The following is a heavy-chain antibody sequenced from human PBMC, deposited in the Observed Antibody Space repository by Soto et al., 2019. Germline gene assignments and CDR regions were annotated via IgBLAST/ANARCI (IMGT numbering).Heavy chain of an antibody. CDR1: GGTFSSYA. CDR3: ASHLVVDSSGYPTEFDY. Sequence: QVQLVQSGAEVKKPGSSVKVSYKASGGTFSSYAISWVRQAPGQGLEWMGGIIPIFGTANYAQKFQGRVTITADESTSTAYMELSSLRSEDTAVYYCASHLVVDSSGYPTEFDYWGQGTLVTVSS. J-gene: IGHJ4*02. D-gene: IGHD3-22*01. V-gene: IGHV1-69*01. CDR2: IIPIFGTA.